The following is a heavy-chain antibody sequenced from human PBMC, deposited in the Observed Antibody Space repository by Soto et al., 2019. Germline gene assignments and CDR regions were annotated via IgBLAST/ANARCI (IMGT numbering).Heavy chain of an antibody. D-gene: IGHD3-3*01. Sequence: GGSLRLSCAASGFTFSNAWMNWVRQAPGKGLEWVGRIKSKTDGGTTDYAAPVKGRFTISRDDSKNTLYLQMNSLKTEDTAVYYCTTGQKNTIFGVVIYAFDIWGQGTMVTVSS. V-gene: IGHV3-15*07. J-gene: IGHJ3*02. CDR3: TTGQKNTIFGVVIYAFDI. CDR1: GFTFSNAW. CDR2: IKSKTDGGTT.